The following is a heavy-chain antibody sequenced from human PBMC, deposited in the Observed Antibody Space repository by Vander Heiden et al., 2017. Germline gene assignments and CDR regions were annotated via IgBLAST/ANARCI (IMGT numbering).Heavy chain of an antibody. CDR3: ARDDLVAGAVDY. J-gene: IGHJ4*02. Sequence: QVQLVASGGGVVQPGRSLRLSCAASGSPFSRYSMHGVRQGTGKGLEWVAVISYDGSNKYYADSVKGRFTISRDNSKNTLYLQMKSLRAEDTAVYYCARDDLVAGAVDYWGQGTLVTVSS. V-gene: IGHV3-30*04. CDR2: ISYDGSNK. D-gene: IGHD6-19*01. CDR1: GSPFSRYS.